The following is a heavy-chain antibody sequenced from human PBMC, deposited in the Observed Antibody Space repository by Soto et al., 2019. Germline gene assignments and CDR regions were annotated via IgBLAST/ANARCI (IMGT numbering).Heavy chain of an antibody. CDR3: ARSHSSRFFLSRGSDAFDI. CDR1: GFSLSTSGMR. CDR2: IDWDDDK. Sequence: SGPTLVNPTQTLTLTCTFSGFSLSTSGMRVSWIRQPPGKALEWLARIDWDDDKFYSTSLKTRLTISKDTSKNQVVLTMTNMDPVDTATYYCARSHSSRFFLSRGSDAFDIWGQGTMVTV. J-gene: IGHJ3*02. D-gene: IGHD6-19*01. V-gene: IGHV2-70*04.